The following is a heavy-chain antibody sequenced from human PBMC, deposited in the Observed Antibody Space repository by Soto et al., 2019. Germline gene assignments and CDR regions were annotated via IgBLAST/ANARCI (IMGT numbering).Heavy chain of an antibody. CDR3: AKGVKASAGAGSRFDP. Sequence: GGSLRLSCAASGFTFSSYAMNWVRQAPGKGLEWVSSLSGSGASTYYADSVKGRFTISRDNSKTTLYLQMNSLRAEDTAIYYCAKGVKASAGAGSRFDPWGQGTLVTVPS. D-gene: IGHD6-13*01. CDR2: LSGSGAST. CDR1: GFTFSSYA. V-gene: IGHV3-23*01. J-gene: IGHJ5*02.